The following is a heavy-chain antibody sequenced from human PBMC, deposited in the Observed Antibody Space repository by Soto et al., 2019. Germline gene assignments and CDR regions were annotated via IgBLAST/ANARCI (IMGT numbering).Heavy chain of an antibody. CDR3: ARGVALTIFN. Sequence: SETLSLTCAVYGGSFSGYYWSWIRQPPGKGLEWIGEINHSGSTNYNPSLKSRVTISVDTSKNQFSLKLSSVTAVDTAVYYCARGVALTIFNWGQGTLVTVSS. J-gene: IGHJ4*02. D-gene: IGHD3-3*01. CDR2: INHSGST. V-gene: IGHV4-34*01. CDR1: GGSFSGYY.